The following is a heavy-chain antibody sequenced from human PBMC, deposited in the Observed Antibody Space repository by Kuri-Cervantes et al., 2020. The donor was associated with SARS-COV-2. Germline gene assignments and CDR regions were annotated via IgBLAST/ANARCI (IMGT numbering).Heavy chain of an antibody. D-gene: IGHD3-10*01. CDR2: ISSSGSTI. V-gene: IGHV3-11*01. CDR3: ARDSITMVQGVTSDAFDI. Sequence: GESLKISCAASGFTCSDYYMSWIRPAPGKGLEWVSYISSSGSTIYYADSVKGRFTISRDNAKNSLYLQMNSLRAEDTDVYYCARDSITMVQGVTSDAFDIWGQGTMVTVSS. J-gene: IGHJ3*02. CDR1: GFTCSDYY.